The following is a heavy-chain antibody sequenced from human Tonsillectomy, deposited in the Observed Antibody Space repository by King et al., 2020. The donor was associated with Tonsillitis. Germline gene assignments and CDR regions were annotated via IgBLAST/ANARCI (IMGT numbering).Heavy chain of an antibody. J-gene: IGHJ3*02. V-gene: IGHV4-59*11. CDR3: ARGDVVIIPVAPPSNDAFDI. D-gene: IGHD2-2*01. CDR2: IYYSGST. Sequence: LQLQESGPGLVKPSETLSLTCSVSGGSISFHYWNWIRQPPGKRLEWIGYIYYSGSTNYNPSLKSRVTISLDTSKNQFSLKLSSVTAADTAVYYCARGDVVIIPVAPPSNDAFDIWGQGTMVTVSS. CDR1: GGSISFHY.